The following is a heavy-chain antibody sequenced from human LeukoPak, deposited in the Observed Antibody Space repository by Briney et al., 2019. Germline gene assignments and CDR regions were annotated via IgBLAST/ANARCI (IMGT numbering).Heavy chain of an antibody. J-gene: IGHJ4*02. CDR3: ARGPSSSSWYYFDY. CDR2: IYHSGST. CDR1: GYSISSGYY. D-gene: IGHD6-13*01. V-gene: IGHV4-38-2*02. Sequence: PSETLSLTCTVSGYSISSGYYWGWIRQPPGKGLEWIGSIYHSGSTYYNPSLKSRVTISVDTSKNQFSLKLSSVTAADTAVYYCARGPSSSSWYYFDYWGQGTLVTVSS.